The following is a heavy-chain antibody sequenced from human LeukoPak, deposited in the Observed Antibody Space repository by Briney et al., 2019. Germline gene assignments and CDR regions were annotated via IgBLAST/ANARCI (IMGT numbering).Heavy chain of an antibody. V-gene: IGHV1-18*03. CDR2: ISAYNGDT. CDR1: GYTFTTYG. J-gene: IGHJ4*02. Sequence: ASVKVSCKPSGYTFTTYGITWVRQAPGQGLEWLGWISAYNGDTNYAQKFQGRVSMITDTSTSTVYMQLRSLRSDDMAMYYCARRKYSSGWHLDHWGQGTLVTVSS. D-gene: IGHD6-19*01. CDR3: ARRKYSSGWHLDH.